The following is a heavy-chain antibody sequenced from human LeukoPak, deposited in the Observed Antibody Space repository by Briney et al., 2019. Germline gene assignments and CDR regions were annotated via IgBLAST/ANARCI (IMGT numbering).Heavy chain of an antibody. D-gene: IGHD3-10*01. V-gene: IGHV3-21*01. CDR1: GFTFSGYS. Sequence: KPGGSLRLSCAASGFTFSGYSMNWVRQAPGKGLEWVSSISSSSSYIYYADSVKGRFTISRDNAKNSLYLQMNSLRAEDTAVYYCAREGRAVTYAFDIWGQGTMVTVSS. J-gene: IGHJ3*02. CDR3: AREGRAVTYAFDI. CDR2: ISSSSSYI.